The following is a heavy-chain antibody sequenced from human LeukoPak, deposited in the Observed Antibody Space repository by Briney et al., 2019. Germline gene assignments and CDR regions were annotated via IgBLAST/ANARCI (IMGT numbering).Heavy chain of an antibody. D-gene: IGHD1/OR15-1a*01. V-gene: IGHV3-30*02. CDR3: AKGGEQVTWNFQN. Sequence: GGSLRLSCAASGFTFSSSDMHWVRQAPGKGLEWVAFIRYDGNNKYYADSVKGRFTISRDNSKNTLYLQMNSLRAEDTAVYYCAKGGEQVTWNFQNWGQGTLVTVSS. J-gene: IGHJ1*01. CDR1: GFTFSSSD. CDR2: IRYDGNNK.